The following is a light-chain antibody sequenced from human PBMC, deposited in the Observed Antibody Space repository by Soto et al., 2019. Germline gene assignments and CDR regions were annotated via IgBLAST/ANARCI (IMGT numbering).Light chain of an antibody. CDR1: SSDVGSYNL. J-gene: IGLJ1*01. CDR2: EGN. Sequence: QSALTQPASVSGSPGQSITISCTGTSSDVGSYNLVSWYQQHPGKAPKLMIYEGNQRPSGVSNRFSGSKSGNTASLTISGLQAEDEADYYCCSYAGVSTFAYVFGTGTKLTVL. CDR3: CSYAGVSTFAYV. V-gene: IGLV2-23*03.